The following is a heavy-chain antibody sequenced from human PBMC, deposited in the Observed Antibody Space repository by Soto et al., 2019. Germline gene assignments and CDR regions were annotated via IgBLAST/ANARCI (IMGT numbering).Heavy chain of an antibody. Sequence: EVQLLESGGGLVQPGGSLRLSCAASGFTFSSYAMSWVRQAPGKGLEWVSAISGSGGSTYYADSVKGRFTISRDNSKNTLYLQMNSLRAEDTAVYYCAKDIVEARYFDWLLSKGPQFPGYWYFDLWGRGTLVTVSS. J-gene: IGHJ2*01. CDR2: ISGSGGST. CDR3: AKDIVEARYFDWLLSKGPQFPGYWYFDL. D-gene: IGHD3-9*01. V-gene: IGHV3-23*01. CDR1: GFTFSSYA.